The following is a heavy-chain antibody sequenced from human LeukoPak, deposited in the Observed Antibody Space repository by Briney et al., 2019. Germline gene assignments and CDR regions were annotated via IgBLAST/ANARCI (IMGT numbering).Heavy chain of an antibody. CDR2: ISTDGKST. V-gene: IGHV3-74*01. CDR1: GFTFSNYW. J-gene: IGHJ6*02. D-gene: IGHD2-2*01. CDR3: VRDYQFIQEV. Sequence: GGSLRLSCVASGFTFSNYWMLWVRHAPGKGLMWVSLISTDGKSTRYAESVKGRFTISRDNAKNALYLQMDILRVEDTALYFCVRDYQFIQEVWGQGTTVTASS.